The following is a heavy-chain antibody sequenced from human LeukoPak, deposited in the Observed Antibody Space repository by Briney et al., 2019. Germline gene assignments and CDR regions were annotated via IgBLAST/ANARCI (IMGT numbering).Heavy chain of an antibody. V-gene: IGHV3-23*01. CDR1: GFTFSSYA. CDR2: ISGSGGST. D-gene: IGHD2-2*01. CDR3: AKDLVPAAMPVDAFDI. J-gene: IGHJ3*02. Sequence: GGSLRLSCAASGFTFSSYAMSWVRQAPGERLEGVSSISGSGGSTYYADSVKGRFTISRDNSKNTLYLQMNSLRAEDTAVYYCAKDLVPAAMPVDAFDIWGQGTMVTVSS.